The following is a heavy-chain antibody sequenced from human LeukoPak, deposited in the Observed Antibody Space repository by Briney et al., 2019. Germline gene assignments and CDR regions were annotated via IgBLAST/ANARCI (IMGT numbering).Heavy chain of an antibody. D-gene: IGHD3-22*01. CDR1: GFTFSTSA. Sequence: GGSLRLSCAASGFTFSTSAMSWVRQPPGKGLEWVSAISGSAASTYYADSVKGRFTISRDNTKTSLFLHMSSLRAEDTAVYFCASSYFDNSLHAYDIWGQGTMVTVSS. CDR3: ASSYFDNSLHAYDI. J-gene: IGHJ3*02. V-gene: IGHV3-23*01. CDR2: ISGSAAST.